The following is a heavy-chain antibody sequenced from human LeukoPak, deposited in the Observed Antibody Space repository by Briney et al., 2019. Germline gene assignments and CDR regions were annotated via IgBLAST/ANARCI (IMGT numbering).Heavy chain of an antibody. CDR1: GGSISSYY. Sequence: PSETLSLTCTVSGGSISSYYWSWIRQPPGKGLEWIGYIYYSGSTNYNPSLKSRVTISVDTSKNQFSLKLSSVTAADTAVYYCGKNRDYYDSGGNPLLMTPGVFDMGGKGKRFTV. V-gene: IGHV4-59*08. D-gene: IGHD3-22*01. J-gene: IGHJ3*02. CDR2: IYYSGST. CDR3: GKNRDYYDSGGNPLLMTPGVFDM.